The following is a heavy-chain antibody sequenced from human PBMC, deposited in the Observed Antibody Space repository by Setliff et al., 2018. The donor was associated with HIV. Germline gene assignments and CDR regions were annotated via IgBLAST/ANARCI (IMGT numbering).Heavy chain of an antibody. D-gene: IGHD1-1*01. CDR2: ISEYNGDT. V-gene: IGHV1-18*01. CDR1: GYTFTSYG. J-gene: IGHJ6*04. CDR3: ARDSSFNLDV. Sequence: ASVKVSCKASGYTFTSYGISWVRQAPGQGLEWMGWISEYNGDTKYAQKLQGRVTMTKDTSTSTAYMELRSLRSDDTAVYYCARDSSFNLDVWGKGTTVTVSS.